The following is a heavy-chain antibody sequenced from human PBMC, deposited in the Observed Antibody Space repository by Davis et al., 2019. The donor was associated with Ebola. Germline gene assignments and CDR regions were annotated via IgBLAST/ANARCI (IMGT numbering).Heavy chain of an antibody. CDR2: IHYSGNT. CDR3: ARLTSP. D-gene: IGHD2-2*01. V-gene: IGHV4-59*08. CDR1: GGSITGYH. Sequence: SETLSLTCTVSGGSITGYHWSWIRQPPGKGLEWIGYIHYSGNTNYNPSLKSRVTISLDTSKNQFSLNLTSVTAADTAMYYCARLTSPWGQGILVTVSS. J-gene: IGHJ5*02.